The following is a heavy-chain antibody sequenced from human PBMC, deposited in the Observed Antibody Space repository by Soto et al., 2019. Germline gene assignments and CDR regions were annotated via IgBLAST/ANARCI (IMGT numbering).Heavy chain of an antibody. CDR3: ARDWSRYFDSSGLMWFY. D-gene: IGHD3-22*01. J-gene: IGHJ4*02. CDR1: GYPFNYYG. CDR2: ISAHNGDT. Sequence: XAVKRSCNALGYPFNYYGISWVRQAPGQGLEWVGWISAHNGDTKYAQNLQGRLTLTTDTSTSTAYMELTSLTSDDTAVYYCARDWSRYFDSSGLMWFYWGQGTLVTVSS. V-gene: IGHV1-18*04.